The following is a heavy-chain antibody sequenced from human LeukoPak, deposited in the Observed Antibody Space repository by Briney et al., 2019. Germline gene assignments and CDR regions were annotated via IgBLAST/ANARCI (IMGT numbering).Heavy chain of an antibody. D-gene: IGHD6-6*01. CDR1: GYTFTRYY. V-gene: IGHV1-46*01. CDR3: ARGHSEYSSSSDTFDV. Sequence: ASVKVSCKASGYTFTRYYMHWVRQAPGQGLEWMGIINPSGGSTSYAQKFQVRVTMTRDMSTSTVYMELSSLRSGDTAVYYCARGHSEYSSSSDTFDVWGQGTMVTVSS. CDR2: INPSGGST. J-gene: IGHJ3*01.